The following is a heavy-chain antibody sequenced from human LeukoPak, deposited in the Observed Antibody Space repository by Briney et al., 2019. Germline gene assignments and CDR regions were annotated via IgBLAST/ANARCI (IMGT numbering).Heavy chain of an antibody. V-gene: IGHV3-49*04. CDR2: IRGKAYGATT. D-gene: IGHD4-23*01. Sequence: GGSLRLSCTASGFTFGDYVMSWVRQAPGKGLEWVGFIRGKAYGATTEYAASVKGRFTISRDDSKSSAYLQMNSLKTEDTAVYYCARDRFDYGGNSGGQVILNYWGQGTLVTVSS. CDR3: ARDRFDYGGNSGGQVILNY. J-gene: IGHJ4*02. CDR1: GFTFGDYV.